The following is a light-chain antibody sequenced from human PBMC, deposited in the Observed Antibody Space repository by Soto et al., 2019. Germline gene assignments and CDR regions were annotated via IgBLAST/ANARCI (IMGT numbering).Light chain of an antibody. Sequence: DIQMTQSPSSLSVSVGGRVTITCRASQSIGGFLNWYQQKLGEAPKLLIYAASSLQSGVPSRFSGSGSGTDFTLTISSLQPEDFATYYCQQSYSTPLTFGGGTKVDIK. J-gene: IGKJ4*01. CDR1: QSIGGF. V-gene: IGKV1-39*01. CDR2: AAS. CDR3: QQSYSTPLT.